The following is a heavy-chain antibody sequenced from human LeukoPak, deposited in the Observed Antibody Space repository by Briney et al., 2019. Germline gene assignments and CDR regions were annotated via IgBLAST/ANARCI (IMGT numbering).Heavy chain of an antibody. V-gene: IGHV1-3*01. CDR3: ARDTAPPHSGRFDWWFDP. J-gene: IGHJ5*02. CDR1: GYTFTSYA. D-gene: IGHD1-26*01. Sequence: ASVKVSCKASGYTFTSYAMHWVRQAPGQRLEWMGWINAGNGNTKYSQKFQGRVTITRDTSASTAYMELSSLRSEDTAVYYCARDTAPPHSGRFDWWFDPWGQGTLVTVSS. CDR2: INAGNGNT.